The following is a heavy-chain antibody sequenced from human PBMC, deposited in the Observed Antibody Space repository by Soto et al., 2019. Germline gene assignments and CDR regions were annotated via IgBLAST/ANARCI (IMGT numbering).Heavy chain of an antibody. Sequence: EVQLVESGGGLVQPGGSLRLSCAASGFTVSTKYMNWVRQAPGKGLEWVSVIYSGGSTFYADSVRGRFTISRDNSKNTVDLQMNSLRAEDTAVNYCARDPWAADYWGQGTLVTVSS. CDR2: IYSGGST. J-gene: IGHJ4*02. CDR3: ARDPWAADY. D-gene: IGHD3-16*01. CDR1: GFTVSTKY. V-gene: IGHV3-66*01.